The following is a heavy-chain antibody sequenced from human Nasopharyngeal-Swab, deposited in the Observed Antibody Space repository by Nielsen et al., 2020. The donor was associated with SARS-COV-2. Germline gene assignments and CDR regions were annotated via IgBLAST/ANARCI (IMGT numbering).Heavy chain of an antibody. J-gene: IGHJ3*02. V-gene: IGHV3-30-3*01. Sequence: GESLKISCAASGFTFSSYAMHWVRQAPGKGLEWVVVISYDGSNKYYADSVKGRFTISRDNSKNTLYLQMNSLRAEDTAVYYCARERPADRAFDIWGQGTTVTVSS. CDR3: ARERPADRAFDI. CDR2: ISYDGSNK. CDR1: GFTFSSYA. D-gene: IGHD2-2*01.